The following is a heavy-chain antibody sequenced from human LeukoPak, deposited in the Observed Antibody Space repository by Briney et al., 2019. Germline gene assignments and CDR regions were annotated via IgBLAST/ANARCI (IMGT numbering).Heavy chain of an antibody. Sequence: GASVKVSCKASGGTFSSYAISWVRQAPGQGLEWMGRIIPIFGTANYAQKFQGRVTITTDESTSTAYMELSSLRSEDTAVYYCARIGEMATIDYWGQGTLVTVSS. CDR2: IIPIFGTA. V-gene: IGHV1-69*05. J-gene: IGHJ4*02. CDR3: ARIGEMATIDY. CDR1: GGTFSSYA. D-gene: IGHD5-24*01.